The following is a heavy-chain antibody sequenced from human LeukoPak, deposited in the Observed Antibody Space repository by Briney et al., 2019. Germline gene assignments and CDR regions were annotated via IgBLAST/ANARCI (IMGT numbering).Heavy chain of an antibody. Sequence: PGGSLRLSCAASGFTFSSYSMNWVRQAPGKGLEWVSSISSSSSCIYYADSVKGRFTISRDNAKNSPYLQMNSLRAEDTAVYYCARAMTTVTTYYYWGQGTLVTVSS. CDR1: GFTFSSYS. V-gene: IGHV3-21*01. CDR3: ARAMTTVTTYYY. CDR2: ISSSSSCI. J-gene: IGHJ4*02. D-gene: IGHD4-17*01.